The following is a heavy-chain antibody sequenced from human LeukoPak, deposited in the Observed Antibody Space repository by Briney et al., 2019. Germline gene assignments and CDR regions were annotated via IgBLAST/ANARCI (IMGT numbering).Heavy chain of an antibody. CDR1: GGSFSTYH. CDR3: ARRTDSGSYNWFDH. D-gene: IGHD1-26*01. J-gene: IGHJ5*02. CDR2: IQNSDT. Sequence: SETLSLTCTVSGGSFSTYHWNWIRQPAGKGLEWIGRIQNSDTNTQPSLKNRVILSVDTSKKQFSLKLSSVTAADTAVYYCARRTDSGSYNWFDHWGQGTLVTVSS. V-gene: IGHV4-4*07.